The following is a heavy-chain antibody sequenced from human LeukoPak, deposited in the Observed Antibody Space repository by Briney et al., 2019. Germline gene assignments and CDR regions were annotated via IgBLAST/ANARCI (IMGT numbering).Heavy chain of an antibody. V-gene: IGHV3-23*01. CDR3: ATSRRYYYGSGSYYHDY. J-gene: IGHJ4*02. CDR2: ISGSGGST. Sequence: GGSLRLSCAASGFTFSRYWMSWVRQAPGKGLEWVSAISGSGGSTYYADSVKGRFTISRDNSKNTLYLQMNSLRAEDTAVYYCATSRRYYYGSGSYYHDYWGQGTLVTVSS. D-gene: IGHD3-10*01. CDR1: GFTFSRYW.